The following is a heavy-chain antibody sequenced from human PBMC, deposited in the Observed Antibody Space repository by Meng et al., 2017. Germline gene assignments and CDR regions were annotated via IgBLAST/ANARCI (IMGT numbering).Heavy chain of an antibody. CDR3: ARAPSITTTTNY. Sequence: GESLKISCAASGFTFSDYYMSWIRQAPGKGLEWVSYISSSGSTIYYADSVKGRFTISRDNAKNSLYLQMNSLRAEDTAVYYCARAPSITTTTNYWGQGTLVTVSS. CDR1: GFTFSDYY. J-gene: IGHJ4*02. D-gene: IGHD3-22*01. CDR2: ISSSGSTI. V-gene: IGHV3-11*04.